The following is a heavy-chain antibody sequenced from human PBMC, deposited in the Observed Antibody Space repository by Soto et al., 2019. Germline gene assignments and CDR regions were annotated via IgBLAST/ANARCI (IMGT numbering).Heavy chain of an antibody. CDR3: ARVGYYYDSSGYYLSFDY. Sequence: ASVKVSCKASGYTFTSYDINWVRQATGQGLEWMGWMNHNSGNTGYAQKFQGRVTMTRNTSISTAYMELSSLRSEDTAVYYCARVGYYYDSSGYYLSFDYWGQGTLVTVSS. CDR2: MNHNSGNT. CDR1: GYTFTSYD. D-gene: IGHD3-22*01. V-gene: IGHV1-8*01. J-gene: IGHJ4*02.